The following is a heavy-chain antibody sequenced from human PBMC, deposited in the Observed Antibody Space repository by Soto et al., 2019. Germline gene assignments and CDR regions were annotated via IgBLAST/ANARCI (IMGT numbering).Heavy chain of an antibody. D-gene: IGHD3-22*01. J-gene: IGHJ4*02. CDR1: GFTISTNC. Sequence: PGGSLRLSCAVSGFTISTNCLTWVRQAPGKGLLWVSVLYPDGRAYYADSVKGRFTISTDNSKHSVYLQMSTLRAEVTAVYYSARGLGREYRDSRGYFHLDYWGQGTLVTVSS. CDR3: ARGLGREYRDSRGYFHLDY. V-gene: IGHV3-53*01. CDR2: LYPDGRA.